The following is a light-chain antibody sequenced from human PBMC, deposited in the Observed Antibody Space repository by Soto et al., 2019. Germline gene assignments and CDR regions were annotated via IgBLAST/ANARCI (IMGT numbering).Light chain of an antibody. V-gene: IGKV3-20*01. Sequence: EIVLTQSPATLSLSPVERANLSFMASQSVSSYLAWYQQKPGQAPRLLIYGASSRATGIPDRFSGSGSGTDFTLTISRLEPEDFAVYYCQQYGSSSGTCGQGTKGDIK. CDR2: GAS. CDR3: QQYGSSSGT. J-gene: IGKJ1*01. CDR1: QSVSSY.